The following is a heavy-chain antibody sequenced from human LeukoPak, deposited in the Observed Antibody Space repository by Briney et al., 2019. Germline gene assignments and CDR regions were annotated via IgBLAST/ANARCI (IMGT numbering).Heavy chain of an antibody. CDR2: IDPRDSYT. J-gene: IGHJ1*01. V-gene: IGHV5-10-1*01. CDR1: DSPFANFW. D-gene: IGHD4-17*01. CDR3: ATGASKVTTDFANY. Sequence: NRGESLEISCQRSDSPFANFWISWARQLPRKGLEWMGRIDPRDSYTKYSPSFEGHVTISVDKSISSAFLQWNSLKASDTAIYYCATGASKVTTDFANYWGQGTQVAVSS.